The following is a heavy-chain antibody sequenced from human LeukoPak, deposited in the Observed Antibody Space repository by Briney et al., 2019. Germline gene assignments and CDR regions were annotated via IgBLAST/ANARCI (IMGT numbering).Heavy chain of an antibody. D-gene: IGHD5-24*01. CDR1: GYTFTSNY. Sequence: PSASVKVSCKAFGYTFTSNYMHWVRQAPGQGPEWMGVISPSGGSTTYAQKFQGRATLTRDMSTSTDYLELSSLRSEDTAVYYCARDNSVRDEAWWFNPWGQGTLVTVSS. CDR2: ISPSGGST. J-gene: IGHJ5*02. CDR3: ARDNSVRDEAWWFNP. V-gene: IGHV1-46*01.